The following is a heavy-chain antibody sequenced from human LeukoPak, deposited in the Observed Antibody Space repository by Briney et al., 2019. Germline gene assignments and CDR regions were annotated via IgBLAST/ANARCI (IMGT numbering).Heavy chain of an antibody. J-gene: IGHJ3*02. Sequence: GGSLRLSCAASGLTFDDYAMHWVRQAPGWGLEWVSGISWNSGSIGYADSVKGRFTISRDNAKNSLYLQMNSLRAEDMALYYCAKGGSSSWYFYAFDIWGRGTMVTVSS. CDR1: GLTFDDYA. D-gene: IGHD6-13*01. V-gene: IGHV3-9*03. CDR2: ISWNSGSI. CDR3: AKGGSSSWYFYAFDI.